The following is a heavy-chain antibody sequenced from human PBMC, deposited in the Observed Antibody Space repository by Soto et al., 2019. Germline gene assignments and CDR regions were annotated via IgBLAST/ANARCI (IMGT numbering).Heavy chain of an antibody. Sequence: QVQLQESGPGLVKPSETLSLTCVVSGGSISGYYWSWIRQPPGKGLEWIGYIHYSGSTNYNPSFKRRVTVSLDTSKNQFSLNLNSVTAADTAVYYCARVRGYMDGFPCDYWGQGTLVTVSS. V-gene: IGHV4-59*01. CDR2: IHYSGST. CDR3: ARVRGYMDGFPCDY. D-gene: IGHD5-18*01. CDR1: GGSISGYY. J-gene: IGHJ4*02.